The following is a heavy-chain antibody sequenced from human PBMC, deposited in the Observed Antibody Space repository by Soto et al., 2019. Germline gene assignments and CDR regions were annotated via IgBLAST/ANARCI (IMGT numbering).Heavy chain of an antibody. V-gene: IGHV4-34*01. J-gene: IGHJ6*03. Sequence: QVQLQQWGAGLLKPSETLSLTCAVYGGSFSDFHWSWIRQPPGKGLEGIGEIHHRGYTNYNPSLKSRVTMSVDTSQTQFSLKMASVTAADTAVYYCARTHYSMDVWDKGTKVTVSS. CDR2: IHHRGYT. CDR3: ARTHYSMDV. CDR1: GGSFSDFH.